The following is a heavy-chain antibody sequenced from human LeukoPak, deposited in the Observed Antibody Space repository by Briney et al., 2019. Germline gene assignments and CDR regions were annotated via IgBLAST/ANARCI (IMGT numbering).Heavy chain of an antibody. D-gene: IGHD1-26*01. CDR3: ARGHWELLDSGFDY. CDR1: GFTFSSYW. Sequence: PGGSLRLSCAASGFTFSSYWMSWVRQAPGKGLEWVANIKQDGSEKYYMDSVKGRFTISRDNAKNSLYLQMNSLRAEDTAVYYCARGHWELLDSGFDYWGQGTLVTVSS. CDR2: IKQDGSEK. V-gene: IGHV3-7*01. J-gene: IGHJ4*02.